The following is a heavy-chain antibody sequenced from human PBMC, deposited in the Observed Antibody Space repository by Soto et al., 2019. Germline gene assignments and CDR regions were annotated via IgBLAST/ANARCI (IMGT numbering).Heavy chain of an antibody. J-gene: IGHJ4*02. V-gene: IGHV1-18*01. CDR1: GYSFTDYD. Sequence: GASVKVSCKASGYSFTDYDINWVRQAPGQGLEWMGWISTYSGNTKYTQSLQGRVTLTTDTSTSTAYMDLRSLRSDDTAVYYCARGRVGEQLLEWQFFGDYWGQGTLVTVSS. D-gene: IGHD3-3*01. CDR3: ARGRVGEQLLEWQFFGDY. CDR2: ISTYSGNT.